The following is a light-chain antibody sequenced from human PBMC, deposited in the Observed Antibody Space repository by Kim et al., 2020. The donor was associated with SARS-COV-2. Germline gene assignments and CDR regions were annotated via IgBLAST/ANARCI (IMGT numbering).Light chain of an antibody. CDR2: DAT. CDR3: QQSHDWPPLT. V-gene: IGKV3-15*01. Sequence: SPGERATLSCSASQTINNKLVWYQQKPGQAPRLLIYDATTRATGVPARFMGSGSETDFTLTISSLQSEDFAVYYCQQSHDWPPLTFGQGTKVDIK. J-gene: IGKJ1*01. CDR1: QTINNK.